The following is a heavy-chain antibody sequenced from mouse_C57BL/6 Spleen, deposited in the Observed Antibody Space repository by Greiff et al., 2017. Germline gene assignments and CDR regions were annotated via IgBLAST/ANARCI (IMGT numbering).Heavy chain of an antibody. J-gene: IGHJ4*01. CDR1: GYSITSGYY. V-gene: IGHV3-6*01. D-gene: IGHD1-1*01. CDR3: AREQGLLRDRPSMDY. Sequence: EVQLVESGPGLVKPSQSLSLTCSVTGYSITSGYYWNWIRQFPGNKLEWMGYISYDGSNKYNPSLKNRNSITSDTSKNQFFLKLNSVTTEYTATYYCAREQGLLRDRPSMDYWGQGTTVTVSS. CDR2: ISYDGSN.